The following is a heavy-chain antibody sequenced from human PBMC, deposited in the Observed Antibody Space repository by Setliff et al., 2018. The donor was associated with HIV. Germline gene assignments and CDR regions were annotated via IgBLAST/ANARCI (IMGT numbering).Heavy chain of an antibody. Sequence: SETLSLTCTVSGGSISSSNYYWGWIRQPPGKGLEWIGSGSIFYSGSTYYSPSLKSRVTMSVDRSNKQFSLKLSSMTAADTAVYYCARGSGTMVRGNFDYWGQGTLVTVSS. D-gene: IGHD3-10*01. CDR3: ARGSGTMVRGNFDY. V-gene: IGHV4-39*07. CDR2: IFYSGST. J-gene: IGHJ4*02. CDR1: GGSISSSNYY.